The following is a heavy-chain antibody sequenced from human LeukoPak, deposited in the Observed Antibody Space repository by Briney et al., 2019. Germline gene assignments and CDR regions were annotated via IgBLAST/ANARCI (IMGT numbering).Heavy chain of an antibody. CDR2: IKEDGSEK. CDR1: GFTFSSYW. Sequence: GGSLRLSCVVSGFTFSSYWMSWVRQAPGKGLEWVANIKEDGSEKYYVDSVKGRFTISRDNAKNSVYLQMNSLRAEDTAVYYCAKNWKHTVTTALGYWGQGTLVTVSS. V-gene: IGHV3-7*05. CDR3: AKNWKHTVTTALGY. J-gene: IGHJ4*02. D-gene: IGHD4-17*01.